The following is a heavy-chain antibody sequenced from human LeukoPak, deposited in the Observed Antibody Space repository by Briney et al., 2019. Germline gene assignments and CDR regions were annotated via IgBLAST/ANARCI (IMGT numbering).Heavy chain of an antibody. CDR3: ARTSYSYPLDY. V-gene: IGHV4-59*01. CDR2: IYYSGST. CDR1: GGSISNYY. Sequence: SETLSLTCTVSGGSISNYYWSWIRQPPGKGLEWIGYIYYSGSTNYNPSLKGRVTISVDTSKNQFSLKLSSVTAADTAVYYCARTSYSYPLDYWGQGTLVTVSS. D-gene: IGHD3-16*02. J-gene: IGHJ4*02.